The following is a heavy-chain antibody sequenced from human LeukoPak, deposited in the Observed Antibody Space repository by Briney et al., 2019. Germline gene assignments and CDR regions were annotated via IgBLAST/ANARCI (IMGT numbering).Heavy chain of an antibody. V-gene: IGHV1-2*02. Sequence: ASVTVSCKASVYTFTVYYMHWVRQAPGQGLEGMGWINPNSGGTNYAQKFQGRVTMTRDTSISTAYMELSRLRSDDTAVYYCARGRRWLDPLDYWGQGTLVTVSS. D-gene: IGHD6-19*01. CDR2: INPNSGGT. J-gene: IGHJ4*02. CDR3: ARGRRWLDPLDY. CDR1: VYTFTVYY.